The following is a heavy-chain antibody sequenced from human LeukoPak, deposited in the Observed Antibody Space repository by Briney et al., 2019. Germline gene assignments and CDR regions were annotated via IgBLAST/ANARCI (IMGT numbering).Heavy chain of an antibody. Sequence: PSETLSLTCTVSGGSISSYYWSWIRQPPGKGLEWIGEINHSGSTNYNPSLKSRVTISVDTSKNQFSLKLSSVTAADTAVYYCASGIAVAGRAYYFDYWGQGTLVTVSS. CDR1: GGSISSYY. CDR2: INHSGST. CDR3: ASGIAVAGRAYYFDY. J-gene: IGHJ4*02. D-gene: IGHD6-19*01. V-gene: IGHV4-34*01.